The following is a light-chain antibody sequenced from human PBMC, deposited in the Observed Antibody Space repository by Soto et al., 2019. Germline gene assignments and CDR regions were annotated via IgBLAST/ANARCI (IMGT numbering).Light chain of an antibody. CDR1: QSVSTTY. Sequence: EIVLTQSPGTLSLSPGERATLSCRASQSVSTTYLAWYQQRPGQAPRLLIYGASNRATGIPDRFSGSGSGTDFTLTISRLEPEDFAVYYCQQYGSSSLTFGQGTKVEIK. V-gene: IGKV3-20*01. J-gene: IGKJ1*01. CDR2: GAS. CDR3: QQYGSSSLT.